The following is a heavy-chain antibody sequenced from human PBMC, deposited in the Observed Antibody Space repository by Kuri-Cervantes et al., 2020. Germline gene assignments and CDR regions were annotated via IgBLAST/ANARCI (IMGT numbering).Heavy chain of an antibody. V-gene: IGHV3-23*01. J-gene: IGHJ5*02. D-gene: IGHD5-18*01. CDR3: AKDRYSYGRGWFDP. CDR1: GFTFSSYA. Sequence: GESLKISCAASGFTFSSYAMSWVRQAPGKGLEWVSAISGSGGSTYYADSVKGRFTISRDNSKNTLYLQMNSLRAEDTAVYYYAKDRYSYGRGWFDPWGQGTLVTVSS. CDR2: ISGSGGST.